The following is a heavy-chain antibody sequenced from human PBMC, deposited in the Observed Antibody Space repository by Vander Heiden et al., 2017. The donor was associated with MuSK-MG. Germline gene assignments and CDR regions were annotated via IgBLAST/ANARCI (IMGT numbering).Heavy chain of an antibody. CDR1: RFTFSTYA. CDR2: IGGSGESR. CDR3: AKAARPAAVLLADH. D-gene: IGHD2-2*01. V-gene: IGHV3-23*01. J-gene: IGHJ4*02. Sequence: EVQLLESGGDLVQPGGSLRLSCAASRFTFSTYAMSWVRQAPGKGLEWVSGIGGSGESRYYADSVKGRFTISRDNSKNTVYLQMSSLRADDSAVYFCAKAARPAAVLLADHWGRGTQVTVSS.